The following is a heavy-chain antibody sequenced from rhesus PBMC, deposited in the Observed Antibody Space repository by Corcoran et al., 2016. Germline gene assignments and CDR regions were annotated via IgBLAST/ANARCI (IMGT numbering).Heavy chain of an antibody. Sequence: EVQLVESGGVLVQPGGSLRLSCAASGFPFSRYLLFGVRQASGKGMEWVSRISSDGSRTYYADSVKGRFTISRENAKNSLYLQMNSLRPEDTAVYYCTYFDYWGQGVLVTVSS. J-gene: IGHJ4*01. CDR1: GFPFSRYL. CDR2: ISSDGSRT. V-gene: IGHV3-119*01. CDR3: TYFDY.